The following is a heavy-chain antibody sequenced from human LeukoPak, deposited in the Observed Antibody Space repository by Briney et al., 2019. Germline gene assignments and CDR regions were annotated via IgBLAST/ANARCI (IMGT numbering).Heavy chain of an antibody. Sequence: GGSLRLSCAASGSTFSDYYMSWIRQAPGKGLEGVSYISSSGSTIYYADSVKGRFTISRDNAKNSLYLQMNSLRAEDTAVYYCARGYYDSSGYYYADYWGQGTLVTVSS. CDR3: ARGYYDSSGYYYADY. J-gene: IGHJ4*02. CDR2: ISSSGSTI. D-gene: IGHD3-22*01. CDR1: GSTFSDYY. V-gene: IGHV3-11*04.